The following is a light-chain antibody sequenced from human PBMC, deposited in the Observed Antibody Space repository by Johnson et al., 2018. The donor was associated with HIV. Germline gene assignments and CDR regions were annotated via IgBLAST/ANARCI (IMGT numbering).Light chain of an antibody. Sequence: QSVLTQPPSVSAAPGQKVTISCSGSSSNIGNNYVSWYQQLPGAAPKLLIFDNDKRPSGIPDRFSGSKSGTSATLGITGLQAGDEADYYCGTWDSSLNGYVFATGTKVTVL. J-gene: IGLJ1*01. CDR3: GTWDSSLNGYV. CDR2: DND. V-gene: IGLV1-51*01. CDR1: SSNIGNNY.